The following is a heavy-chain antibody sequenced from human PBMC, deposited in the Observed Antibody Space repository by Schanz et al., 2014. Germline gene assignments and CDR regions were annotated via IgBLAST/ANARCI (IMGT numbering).Heavy chain of an antibody. Sequence: EMQLLESGGGLAQPGGSLRLSCAASGFKFTDYAMTWVRQAPGKGLEWVATISGSSENTYYADSVKGRVTISRDNSRNTLFLQMRKLRADDTALYYCAKGKSEVRGIILDYWGQGTMXVVSS. D-gene: IGHD3-10*01. CDR2: ISGSSENT. J-gene: IGHJ4*02. CDR3: AKGKSEVRGIILDY. CDR1: GFKFTDYA. V-gene: IGHV3-23*01.